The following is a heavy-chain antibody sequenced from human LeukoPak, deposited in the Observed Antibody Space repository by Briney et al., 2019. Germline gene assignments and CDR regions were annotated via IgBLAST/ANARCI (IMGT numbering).Heavy chain of an antibody. CDR1: GGSISSYY. CDR2: ISNSGST. V-gene: IGHV4-59*01. CDR3: ARDQRSSWYRD. J-gene: IGHJ1*01. D-gene: IGHD6-13*01. Sequence: PSETLSLTCTVSGGSISSYYWSWLRQPPGKGLEWIGYISNSGSTNYNPSLKRRVTISVDTSKNQFSPKFTSFTTSDPAVYFCARDQRSSWYRDWGQGTLVTVSS.